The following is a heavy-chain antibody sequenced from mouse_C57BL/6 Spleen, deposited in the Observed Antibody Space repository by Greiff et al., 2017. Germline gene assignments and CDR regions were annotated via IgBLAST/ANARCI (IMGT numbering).Heavy chain of an antibody. J-gene: IGHJ2*01. CDR2: ISYDGSN. D-gene: IGHD1-1*01. CDR3: ARGDYYGRIYFDY. V-gene: IGHV3-6*01. Sequence: DVKLQESGPGLVKPSQSLSLTCSVTGYSITSGYYWNWIRQFPGNKLEWMGYISYDGSNNYNPSLKNRISITRDTSKNQFFLKLNSVTTEDTATYYCARGDYYGRIYFDYWGQGTTLTVSS. CDR1: GYSITSGYY.